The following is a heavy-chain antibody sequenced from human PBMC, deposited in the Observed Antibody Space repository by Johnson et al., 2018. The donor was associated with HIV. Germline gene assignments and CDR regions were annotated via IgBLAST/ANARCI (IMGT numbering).Heavy chain of an antibody. J-gene: IGHJ3*02. CDR3: TTYTAMVTMYVEIKGGAFDI. CDR2: IKSKTDGGTT. Sequence: EQLVESGGGLVKPGGSLRLSCAASGFTFSNAWMTWVRQAPGKGLEWIGRIKSKTDGGTTDYAAPVKGRFTISRDDSKNTLYLQMNSLKTEDTAVYYCTTYTAMVTMYVEIKGGAFDIWGQGKMVTVSS. V-gene: IGHV3-15*01. CDR1: GFTFSNAW. D-gene: IGHD5-18*01.